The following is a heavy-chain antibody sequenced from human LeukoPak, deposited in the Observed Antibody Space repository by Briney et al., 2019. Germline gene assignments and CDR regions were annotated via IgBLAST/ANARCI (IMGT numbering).Heavy chain of an antibody. CDR1: GGSVSSSSYY. CDR3: ARVRFDSGSYYFDY. CDR2: INHSGST. V-gene: IGHV4-39*07. D-gene: IGHD1-26*01. J-gene: IGHJ4*02. Sequence: SETLSLTCTVSGGSVSSSSYYWSWIRQPPGKGPEWIGEINHSGSTNYNPSLKSRVTISEDKSRNQFSLRLSSVTAADTAVYYCARVRFDSGSYYFDYWGQGTLVTVSS.